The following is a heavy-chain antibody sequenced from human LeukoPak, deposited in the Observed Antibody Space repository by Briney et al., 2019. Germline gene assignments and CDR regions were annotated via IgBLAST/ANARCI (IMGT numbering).Heavy chain of an antibody. CDR2: IITRDST. CDR3: ARESPYAVRLASRLYYFDH. V-gene: IGHV3-23*01. D-gene: IGHD6-19*01. CDR1: GFTFSNHA. J-gene: IGHJ4*02. Sequence: GGSLRLSCAASGFTFSNHAISWVRQAPGKTLEWVSAIITRDSTYYTDSVKGRFTISRDNCKNTVLLQLSSLRADDTAIYYCARESPYAVRLASRLYYFDHCGQGALVTVSS.